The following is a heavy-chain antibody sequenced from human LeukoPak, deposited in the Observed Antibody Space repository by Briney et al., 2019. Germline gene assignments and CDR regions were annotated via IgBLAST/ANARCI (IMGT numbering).Heavy chain of an antibody. Sequence: PGGSLRLSCAASGFTFSSYAMSWVRQAPGKGLEWIGEINHSGSTNYNPSLKSRVTISVDTSKNQFSLKLSSVTAADTAVYYCARGVNPRPLYSSGSGGRYYFDYWGQGTLVTVSS. CDR3: ARGVNPRPLYSSGSGGRYYFDY. V-gene: IGHV4-34*01. D-gene: IGHD6-19*01. CDR2: INHSGST. CDR1: GFTFSSYA. J-gene: IGHJ4*02.